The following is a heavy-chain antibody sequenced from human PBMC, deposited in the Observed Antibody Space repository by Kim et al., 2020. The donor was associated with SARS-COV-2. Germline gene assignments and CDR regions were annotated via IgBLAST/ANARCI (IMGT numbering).Heavy chain of an antibody. D-gene: IGHD1-26*01. V-gene: IGHV4-59*01. CDR1: GGSISSYY. CDR2: IYYSGST. CDR3: AGRGGSYYYYYGMDV. Sequence: SETLSLTCTVSGGSISSYYWSWIRQPPGKGLEWIGYIYYSGSTNYNPSLKSRVTISVDTSKNQFSLKLSSVTAADTAVYYCAGRGGSYYYYYGMDVWGQGTTVTVSS. J-gene: IGHJ6*02.